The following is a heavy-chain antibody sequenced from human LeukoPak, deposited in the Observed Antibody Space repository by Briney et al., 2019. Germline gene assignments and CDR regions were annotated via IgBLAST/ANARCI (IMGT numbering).Heavy chain of an antibody. CDR2: ISGDGGST. D-gene: IGHD5-24*01. J-gene: IGHJ4*02. CDR1: GFTFDDYA. V-gene: IGHV3-43*02. Sequence: GGSLRLSCAASGFTFDDYAMHWVRQAPGKGLEWVSVISGDGGSTDYADSVKGRFTISRDNSKNSLYLQMNSLRTEDTALYYCAKGGRSRWNQVDYWGQGTLVTVSS. CDR3: AKGGRSRWNQVDY.